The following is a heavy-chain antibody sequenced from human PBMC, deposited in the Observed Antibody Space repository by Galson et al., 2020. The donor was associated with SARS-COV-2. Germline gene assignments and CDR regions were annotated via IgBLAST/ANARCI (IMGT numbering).Heavy chain of an antibody. Sequence: GESLKISCKASGYTFTNYDFSWVRQAPGQGLEWMGWISTKNGKTIYAQKVQCRVTMTTDTSTSTAYMELRSLRSDDTAVYYCARMDPRGSSLKDFDYWGQGTLVTVSS. CDR3: ARMDPRGSSLKDFDY. D-gene: IGHD3-16*01. CDR1: GYTFTNYD. V-gene: IGHV1-18*01. CDR2: ISTKNGKT. J-gene: IGHJ4*02.